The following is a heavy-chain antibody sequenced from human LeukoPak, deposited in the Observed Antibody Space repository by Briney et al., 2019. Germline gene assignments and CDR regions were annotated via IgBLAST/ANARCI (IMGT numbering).Heavy chain of an antibody. CDR3: ARDRPVAAAVDY. CDR1: GYTFTSYY. D-gene: IGHD2-15*01. J-gene: IGHJ4*02. V-gene: IGHV1-46*01. CDR2: INPSGGST. Sequence: ASVKVSCKASGYTFTSYYMHWVRQAPGQGLEWMGIINPSGGSTSYAQKFQARVTMTRDTSTSTVYMELSSLRSEDTAVYYCARDRPVAAAVDYWGQGTLVTVSS.